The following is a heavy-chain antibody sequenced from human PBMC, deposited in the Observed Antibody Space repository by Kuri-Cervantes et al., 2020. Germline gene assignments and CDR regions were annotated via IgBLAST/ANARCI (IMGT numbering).Heavy chain of an antibody. CDR3: ARGALRRIAAAGTGDWFDP. CDR1: GGSISSYY. CDR2: INHSGST. J-gene: IGHJ5*02. V-gene: IGHV4-34*01. Sequence: ESLKISCTVSGGSISSYYWSWIRQPPGKGLEWIGEINHSGSTNYNPSLKSRVTISVDTSKNQFSLKLSSVTAADTAVYYCARGALRRIAAAGTGDWFDPWGQGTLVTVSS. D-gene: IGHD6-13*01.